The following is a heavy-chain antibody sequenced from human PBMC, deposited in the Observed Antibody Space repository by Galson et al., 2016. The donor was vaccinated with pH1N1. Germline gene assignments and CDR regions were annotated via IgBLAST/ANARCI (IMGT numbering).Heavy chain of an antibody. V-gene: IGHV3-23*01. J-gene: IGHJ5*02. Sequence: SLRLSCAASGFAFNYFAMTWVRQAPGKGLVWVSSINGRGTSTYYTDSVKGRFTISRDNSRSTLSLQLRALTVDDTAVYYCAKEGRWYGGNWFDPLGQGTLVTVSS. D-gene: IGHD3-10*01. CDR1: GFAFNYFA. CDR2: INGRGTST. CDR3: AKEGRWYGGNWFDP.